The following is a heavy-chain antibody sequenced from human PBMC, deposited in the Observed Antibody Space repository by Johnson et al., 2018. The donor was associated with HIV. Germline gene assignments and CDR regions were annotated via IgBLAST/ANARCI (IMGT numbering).Heavy chain of an antibody. CDR3: ARDRGLVAFAI. V-gene: IGHV3-30*03. CDR2: ISYDGSNK. D-gene: IGHD2-15*01. CDR1: GFTFSSYC. Sequence: QMLLVESGGGLVQPGGSLRLSCAASGFTFSSYCMHWVRQAPGKGLEWVAVISYDGSNKYYADSVKGRFTISRDNAKNSLYLQRNSLRGEETAVYYCARDRGLVAFAIWGQGTMVPVSS. J-gene: IGHJ3*02.